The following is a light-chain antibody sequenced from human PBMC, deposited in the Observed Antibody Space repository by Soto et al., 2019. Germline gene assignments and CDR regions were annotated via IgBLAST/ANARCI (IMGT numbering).Light chain of an antibody. Sequence: EIVMTQSPVTLSVSPGDRATLSCRASQSVKSNLAWYQHKPGQTPKLLIYVASTRATGIPARFSGSGSGTEFTLTISSLLSEDFAVYYCQQYNVWPLTFGGGTKVEFK. J-gene: IGKJ4*01. CDR2: VAS. CDR3: QQYNVWPLT. V-gene: IGKV3-15*01. CDR1: QSVKSN.